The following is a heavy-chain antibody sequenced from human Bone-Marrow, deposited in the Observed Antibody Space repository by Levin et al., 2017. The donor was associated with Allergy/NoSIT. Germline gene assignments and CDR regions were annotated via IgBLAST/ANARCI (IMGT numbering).Heavy chain of an antibody. D-gene: IGHD1-1*01. CDR1: GGSFSGYY. J-gene: IGHJ6*02. Sequence: SQTLSLTCAVYGGSFSGYYWSWIRQPPGKGLEWIGEINHSGSTNYNPSLKSRVTISVDTSKNQFSLKLSSVTAADTAVYYCAQLAPSYYYYGMDVWGQGTTVTVSS. CDR2: INHSGST. V-gene: IGHV4-34*01. CDR3: AQLAPSYYYYGMDV.